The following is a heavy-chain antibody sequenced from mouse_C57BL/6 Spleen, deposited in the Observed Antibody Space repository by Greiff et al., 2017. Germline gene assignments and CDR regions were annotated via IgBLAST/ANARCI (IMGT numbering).Heavy chain of an antibody. V-gene: IGHV5-9*01. CDR3: ARHRGYWWYFDV. CDR1: GFTFSSYT. CDR2: ISGGGGNT. D-gene: IGHD2-3*01. J-gene: IGHJ1*03. Sequence: EVMLVESGGGLVKPGGSLKLSCAASGFTFSSYTMSWVRQTPEKRLAWVATISGGGGNTYYPDSVKGRFTISRDNAKNTLYLQMSSLRSEDTALYYCARHRGYWWYFDVWGTGTTVTVSS.